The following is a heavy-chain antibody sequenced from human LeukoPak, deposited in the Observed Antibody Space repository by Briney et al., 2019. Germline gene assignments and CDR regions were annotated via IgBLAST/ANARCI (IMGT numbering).Heavy chain of an antibody. CDR2: ISGSGGST. V-gene: IGHV3-23*01. Sequence: GGSLRLSCAASGFTFSSYAMSWVRQAPGKGLEWVSAISGSGGSTYYADSVKGRFTISRDNSKNTLYLQTNSLRAEDTAVYYCAKLFDDYGDTPMSFDIWGQGTMVTVSS. D-gene: IGHD4-17*01. CDR3: AKLFDDYGDTPMSFDI. CDR1: GFTFSSYA. J-gene: IGHJ3*02.